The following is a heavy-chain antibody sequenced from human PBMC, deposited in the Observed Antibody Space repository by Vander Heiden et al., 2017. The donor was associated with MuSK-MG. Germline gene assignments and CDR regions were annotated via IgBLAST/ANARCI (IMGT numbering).Heavy chain of an antibody. Sequence: QVQLQESGPGLVKPSETLSLTCPVPGGSISSSYWSWIRQPPGKGLEGIGYIYYSGSTNYNPSLKSRVTISIDTSKNQFSLKVSSVTAADTAVYYCARPNDADAFDIWGQGTMVTVSS. V-gene: IGHV4-59*01. CDR3: ARPNDADAFDI. CDR1: GGSISSSY. CDR2: IYYSGST. J-gene: IGHJ3*02.